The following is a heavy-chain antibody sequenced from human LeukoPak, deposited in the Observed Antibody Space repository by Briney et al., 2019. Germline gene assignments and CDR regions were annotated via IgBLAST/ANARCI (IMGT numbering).Heavy chain of an antibody. CDR1: GGTFSSYA. D-gene: IGHD3-3*01. J-gene: IGHJ6*02. CDR3: ARDSHQSVLRFLEWLPSNSYYYYGMDV. CDR2: IIPILGTA. V-gene: IGHV1-69*13. Sequence: ASVKVSCKASGGTFSSYATSWVRQAPGQGLEWMGGIIPILGTANYAQKFQGRVTITADESTSTAYMELSSLRSEDTAVYYCARDSHQSVLRFLEWLPSNSYYYYGMDVWGQGTTVTVSS.